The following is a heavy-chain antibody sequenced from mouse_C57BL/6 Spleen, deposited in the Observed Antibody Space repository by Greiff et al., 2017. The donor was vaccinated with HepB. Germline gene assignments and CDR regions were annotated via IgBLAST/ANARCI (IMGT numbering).Heavy chain of an antibody. J-gene: IGHJ3*01. D-gene: IGHD1-2*01. V-gene: IGHV1-80*01. CDR1: GYAFSSYW. Sequence: VQLQQSGAELVKPGASVKISCKASGYAFSSYWMNWVKQRPGKGLEWIGQIYPGDGDTNYNGKFKGKATLTADKSSSTAYMQRSSLTSEDSAVYFGARPLGTTASSQKAPFAYWGQGTLVTVSA. CDR2: IYPGDGDT. CDR3: ARPLGTTASSQKAPFAY.